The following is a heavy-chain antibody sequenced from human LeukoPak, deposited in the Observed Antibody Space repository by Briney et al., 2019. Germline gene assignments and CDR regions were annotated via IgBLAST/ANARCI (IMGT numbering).Heavy chain of an antibody. V-gene: IGHV4-34*01. CDR3: AGAQYCSSTSCYTGYYGMDV. Sequence: PSETLSLTCAVYGGSFSGYYWSWIRQPPGKGLEWIGEINHSGSTNYNPSLKSRVTISADTSKNQFSLKLSSVTAADTAVYYCAGAQYCSSTSCYTGYYGMDVWGQGTTVTVSS. CDR1: GGSFSGYY. CDR2: INHSGST. D-gene: IGHD2-2*02. J-gene: IGHJ6*02.